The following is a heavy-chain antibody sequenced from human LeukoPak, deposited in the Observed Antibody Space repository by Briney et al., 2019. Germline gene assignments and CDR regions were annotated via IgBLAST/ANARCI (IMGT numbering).Heavy chain of an antibody. Sequence: GGSLRLSCSASGFIFSNYWMTWVRQAPGKGLEWVANIKQDGSEKYYVDSAKGRFTISRDNAKKSLYLRMNSLRAEDTAVYFCARDMIILQSWGQGTLVTVSS. J-gene: IGHJ5*02. CDR2: IKQDGSEK. V-gene: IGHV3-7*04. CDR1: GFIFSNYW. D-gene: IGHD3-16*01. CDR3: ARDMIILQS.